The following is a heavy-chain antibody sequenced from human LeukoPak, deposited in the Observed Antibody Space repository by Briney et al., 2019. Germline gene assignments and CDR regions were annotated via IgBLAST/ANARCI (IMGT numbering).Heavy chain of an antibody. CDR3: AKDRVTTVTTKSGN. J-gene: IGHJ4*02. CDR1: GFTFSSYW. D-gene: IGHD4-17*01. Sequence: GGSLRLSCAASGFTFSSYWMSWVRQAPGKGLEWVAVISYDGSNKYYADSVKGRFTISRDNSKNTLYLQMNSLRAEDTAVYYCAKDRVTTVTTKSGNWGQGTLVTVSS. V-gene: IGHV3-30*18. CDR2: ISYDGSNK.